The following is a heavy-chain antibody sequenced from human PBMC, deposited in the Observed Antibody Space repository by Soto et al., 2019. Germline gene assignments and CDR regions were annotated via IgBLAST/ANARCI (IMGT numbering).Heavy chain of an antibody. D-gene: IGHD6-19*01. CDR2: IRQDGSQK. CDR3: ARVAVAGTSPPPHGFDS. Sequence: PGGSLRLSCEASGFTFSTYWMSWVRQAPGKGLEWVANIRQDGSQKYLVDSVKGRFTISRDNAKNSLHLQMNSLRDEDTAIYYCARVAVAGTSPPPHGFDSWGQGTLVTVSS. CDR1: GFTFSTYW. J-gene: IGHJ5*01. V-gene: IGHV3-7*03.